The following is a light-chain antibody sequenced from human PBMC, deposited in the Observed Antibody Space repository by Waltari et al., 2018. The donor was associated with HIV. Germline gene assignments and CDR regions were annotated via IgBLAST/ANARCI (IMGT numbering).Light chain of an antibody. Sequence: QSVLTQPPSASGTPGQRVTISCSGDSSISGRNFVNWYQQLPGTAPKLLIYRSYERPSGVPDGFSGSRSGSSASLAISGVRSEDEAVYYCAAWDDNLRGVFGGGTKLTVL. CDR2: RSY. CDR3: AAWDDNLRGV. V-gene: IGLV1-47*01. J-gene: IGLJ2*01. CDR1: SSISGRNF.